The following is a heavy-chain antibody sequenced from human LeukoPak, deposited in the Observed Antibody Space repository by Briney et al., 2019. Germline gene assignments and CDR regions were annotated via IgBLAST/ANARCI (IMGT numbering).Heavy chain of an antibody. J-gene: IGHJ6*03. D-gene: IGHD4-17*01. CDR3: ARDTQIRHYYYYMDV. Sequence: GGSLRLSCAASGFTFNNYEMNWVRQAPGKGLEWVSYISSSSSTIYYADSVKGRFTISRDNAKNSLYLQMNSLRAEDTAVYYCARDTQIRHYYYYMDVWGKGTTVTVSS. CDR1: GFTFNNYE. V-gene: IGHV3-48*03. CDR2: ISSSSSTI.